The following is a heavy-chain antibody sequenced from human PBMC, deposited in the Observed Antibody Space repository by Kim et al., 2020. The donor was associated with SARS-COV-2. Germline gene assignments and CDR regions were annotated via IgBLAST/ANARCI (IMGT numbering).Heavy chain of an antibody. D-gene: IGHD2-8*01. CDR3: TFEKNGVWNFDY. CDR1: GFTFGDYA. V-gene: IGHV3-49*04. Sequence: GGSLRLSCTASGFTFGDYAMSWVRQAPGKGLEWVGFIRSKAYGGTTEYAASVKGRFTISIDDSKSIAYLQMNSLKTEDTAVYYCTFEKNGVWNFDYWGQGTLVTVSS. J-gene: IGHJ4*02. CDR2: IRSKAYGGTT.